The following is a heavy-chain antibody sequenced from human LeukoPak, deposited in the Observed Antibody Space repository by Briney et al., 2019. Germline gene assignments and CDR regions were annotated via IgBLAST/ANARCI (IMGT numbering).Heavy chain of an antibody. D-gene: IGHD2-2*01. V-gene: IGHV3-30*02. Sequence: GGSLRLSCAASGFTFSNYGMHWVRQAPGKGLEWVAFVRSDGDIKYYADSVKGRFTISRDNSRTTLYLQMNSLRAEDTAVYHCAKDLPAAYFDYWGQGILVTVSS. CDR2: VRSDGDIK. CDR1: GFTFSNYG. CDR3: AKDLPAAYFDY. J-gene: IGHJ4*02.